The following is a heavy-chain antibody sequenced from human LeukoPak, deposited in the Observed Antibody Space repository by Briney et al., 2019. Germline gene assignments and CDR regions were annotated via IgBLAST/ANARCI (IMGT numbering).Heavy chain of an antibody. J-gene: IGHJ5*02. Sequence: SETLSLTCTVPGGSISSFYWSWIRQPPRKGLEWIGYIYYTGNTNYNPSLTSRVTISLDTSKSQFSLKLSSVTAADTAMYYRARSYSSGSYYSPFDPWGQGTLVTVSS. V-gene: IGHV4-59*01. D-gene: IGHD3-10*01. CDR1: GGSISSFY. CDR2: IYYTGNT. CDR3: ARSYSSGSYYSPFDP.